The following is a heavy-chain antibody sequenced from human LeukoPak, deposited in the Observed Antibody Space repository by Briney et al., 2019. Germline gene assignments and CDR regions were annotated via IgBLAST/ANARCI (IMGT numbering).Heavy chain of an antibody. Sequence: GGSLRLSCAASGFTFSNAWMSWVRQAPGKGLEWVGRIKSKTDGGTTDYAAPVKGRFTISRDNSKNTLYLQMNSLRAEDTAVYYCAKDLDYGTTGTLLDYWGQGTLVTVSS. J-gene: IGHJ4*02. CDR1: GFTFSNAW. D-gene: IGHD1-1*01. V-gene: IGHV3-15*01. CDR3: AKDLDYGTTGTLLDY. CDR2: IKSKTDGGTT.